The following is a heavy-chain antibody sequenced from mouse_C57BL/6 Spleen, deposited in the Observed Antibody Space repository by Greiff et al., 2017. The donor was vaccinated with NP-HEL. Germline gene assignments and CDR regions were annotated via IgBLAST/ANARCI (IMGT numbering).Heavy chain of an antibody. Sequence: VQLQQSGAELVRPGASVTLSCKASGYTFTDYEMHWVKQTPVHGLEWIGALDPETGGTAYNQKFKGKAIRTADKSSSTAYMELRSRTSEDSAVYYCTLSTSFADWGQGTLVTVSA. CDR2: LDPETGGT. J-gene: IGHJ3*01. CDR3: TLSTSFAD. CDR1: GYTFTDYE. D-gene: IGHD2-1*01. V-gene: IGHV1-15*01.